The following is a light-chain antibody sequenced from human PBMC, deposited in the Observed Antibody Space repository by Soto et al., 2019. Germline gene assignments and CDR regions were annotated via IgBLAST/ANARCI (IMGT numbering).Light chain of an antibody. Sequence: EIGFVQSTGPLSLSPGERAPLSCRASQSVSRNFLAWYQQKPGQAPRLLIYGASSRATGIPDRFSGSGSGTDFTLTISRLEPEDFAVYHCQQYGSSPWTFGQGTKVDIK. CDR2: GAS. CDR1: QSVSRNF. CDR3: QQYGSSPWT. V-gene: IGKV3-20*01. J-gene: IGKJ1*01.